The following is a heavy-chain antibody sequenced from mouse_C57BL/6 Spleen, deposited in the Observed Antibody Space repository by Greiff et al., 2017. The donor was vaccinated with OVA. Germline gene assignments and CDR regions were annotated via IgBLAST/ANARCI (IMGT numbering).Heavy chain of an antibody. CDR3: ARSILLYGSSQWTYFDV. CDR2: IYPGDGDT. J-gene: IGHJ1*03. Sequence: QVQLQQSGPELVKPGASVKISCKASGYAFSSSWMNWVKQRPGKGLEWIGRIYPGDGDTNYNGKFKGKATLTADTSSSTAYMQLSSLTSEDSAVYFCARSILLYGSSQWTYFDVWGTGTTVTVSS. D-gene: IGHD1-1*01. V-gene: IGHV1-82*01. CDR1: GYAFSSSW.